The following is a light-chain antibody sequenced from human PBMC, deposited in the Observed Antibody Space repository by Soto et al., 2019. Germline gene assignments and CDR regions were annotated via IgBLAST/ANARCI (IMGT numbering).Light chain of an antibody. Sequence: DIQMTQSPSSLSASVGDRVTITCRASQSISSYLNWHQEKPGKAPKLLIYAASSLQSGVPSRFSGSGSGTDSTLTISSLQPEDFATYYCQQSYSTPITFGQGTRLEIK. V-gene: IGKV1-39*01. CDR2: AAS. J-gene: IGKJ5*01. CDR3: QQSYSTPIT. CDR1: QSISSY.